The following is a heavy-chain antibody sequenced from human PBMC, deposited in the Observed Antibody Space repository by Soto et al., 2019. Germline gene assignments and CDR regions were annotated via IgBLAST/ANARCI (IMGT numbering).Heavy chain of an antibody. V-gene: IGHV4-31*03. CDR1: GGSISSGGYY. J-gene: IGHJ6*02. CDR2: IYYSGST. D-gene: IGHD6-6*01. CDR3: ARDRPPGYYYGMDV. Sequence: PSETLSLTCTVSGGSISSGGYYWSWIRQHPGKGLEWIGYIYYSGSTYYSPSLKSRVTISVDTSKNQFSLKLSSVTAADTAVYYCARDRPPGYYYGMDVWGQGTTVTVSS.